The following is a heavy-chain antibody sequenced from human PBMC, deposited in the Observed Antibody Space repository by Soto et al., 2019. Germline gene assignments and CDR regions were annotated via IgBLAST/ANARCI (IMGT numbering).Heavy chain of an antibody. CDR3: ARDSGQLVRGGIDY. J-gene: IGHJ4*02. V-gene: IGHV4-59*06. D-gene: IGHD6-6*01. CDR1: GGSISSYY. CDR2: IYYSGST. Sequence: SETLSLTCTGSGGSISSYYWSWIRQHPGKGLEWIGYIYYSGSTYYNPSLKSRVTISVDTSKNQFSLKLSSVTAADTAVYYSARDSGQLVRGGIDYWGQGTLVTVSS.